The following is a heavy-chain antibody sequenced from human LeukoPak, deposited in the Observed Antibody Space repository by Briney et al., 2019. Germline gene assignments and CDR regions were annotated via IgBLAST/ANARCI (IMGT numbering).Heavy chain of an antibody. V-gene: IGHV4-61*02. Sequence: SQTLSLTCTVSGDSISSGSYYWTWIRQPAGKGLEWIGRIYTTGNTNYNPSLKSRVTISVDTSKNQFSLKLSSVTAADTAAYYCARDLSAIDYWGQGTLVTVSS. J-gene: IGHJ4*02. CDR3: ARDLSAIDY. CDR1: GDSISSGSYY. CDR2: IYTTGNT.